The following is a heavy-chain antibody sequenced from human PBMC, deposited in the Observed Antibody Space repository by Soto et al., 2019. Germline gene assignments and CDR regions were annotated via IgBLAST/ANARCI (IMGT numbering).Heavy chain of an antibody. V-gene: IGHV1-46*01. CDR3: ARDMNYDILTGDNDAFDI. D-gene: IGHD3-9*01. J-gene: IGHJ3*02. CDR2: INPSGGST. CDR1: GYTFTSYY. Sequence: QVQLVQSGAEVKKPGASVKVSCKASGYTFTSYYMHWVRQAPGQGLEWMGIINPSGGSTSYAQKFQVRGTMTRDTSTRTVYMGLSSLRSEDTAVYYCARDMNYDILTGDNDAFDIWGQGTMVTVSS.